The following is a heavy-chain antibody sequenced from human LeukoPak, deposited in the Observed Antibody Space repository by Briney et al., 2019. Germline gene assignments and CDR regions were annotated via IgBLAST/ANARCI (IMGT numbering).Heavy chain of an antibody. J-gene: IGHJ4*02. CDR2: VSYDGSNK. CDR1: GFTFSSYA. D-gene: IGHD1-20*01. V-gene: IGHV3-30*04. Sequence: GGSLRLSCAASGFTFSSYAMHWVRQAPGKGLEWVAVVSYDGSNKYYADSVKGRFTISRDNSKNTLYLQMNSLRAEDTAVYYCARSVYNWNCFDYWGQGTLVTVS. CDR3: ARSVYNWNCFDY.